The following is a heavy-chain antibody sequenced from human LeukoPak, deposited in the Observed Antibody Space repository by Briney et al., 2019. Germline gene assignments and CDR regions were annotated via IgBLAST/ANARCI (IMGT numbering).Heavy chain of an antibody. CDR1: GYTFTGYY. V-gene: IGHV1-2*04. CDR2: INPNSGGT. CDR3: AREGWLRYYGMDV. D-gene: IGHD5-12*01. J-gene: IGHJ6*02. Sequence: ASVKVSCKASGYTFTGYYMHWVRQAPGQGLEWMGWINPNSGGTNYAQKFQGWVTMTRDTSISTAYMELSRPRSDDTAVYYCAREGWLRYYGMDVWGQGTTVTVSS.